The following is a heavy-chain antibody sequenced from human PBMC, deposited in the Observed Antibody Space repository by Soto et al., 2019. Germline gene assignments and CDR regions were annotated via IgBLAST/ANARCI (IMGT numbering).Heavy chain of an antibody. D-gene: IGHD3-9*01. V-gene: IGHV4-59*01. J-gene: IGHJ3*02. CDR2: IAYYGST. Sequence: SETLSLTCTVSGGSISGYYWSWIRQPPGKRLEWVGYIAYYGSTNYNPSLKSRVTISVDTSKKQFSLNLGSVTAADTAIYYCARYLDWLSGFDIWGQVTMVTVAS. CDR3: ARYLDWLSGFDI. CDR1: GGSISGYY.